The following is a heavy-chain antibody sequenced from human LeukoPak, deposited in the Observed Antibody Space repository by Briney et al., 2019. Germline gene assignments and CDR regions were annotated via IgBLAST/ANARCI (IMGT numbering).Heavy chain of an antibody. CDR1: GFTFSSYA. CDR3: AREAHRAPGAFDI. Sequence: GGSLRLSCAASGFTFSSYAMSWVRQAPGKGLEWVSYISSSSSTIYYADSVKGRFTISRDNAKNSLYLQMNSLRAEDTAVYYCAREAHRAPGAFDIWGQGTMVTVSS. J-gene: IGHJ3*02. CDR2: ISSSSSTI. V-gene: IGHV3-48*01. D-gene: IGHD1-14*01.